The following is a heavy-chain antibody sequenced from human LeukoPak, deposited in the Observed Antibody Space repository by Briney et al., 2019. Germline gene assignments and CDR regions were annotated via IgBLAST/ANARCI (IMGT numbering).Heavy chain of an antibody. CDR2: ISWNSGSI. J-gene: IGHJ3*02. CDR1: GFTFDDYA. V-gene: IGHV3-9*01. D-gene: IGHD3-10*01. CDR3: AVLSLRFGELLGSDAFDI. Sequence: PGRSLRLSCAASGFTFDDYAMHWVRQAPGKGLEWVSGISWNSGSIGYADSVKGRFTISRDNAKNSLYLQMNSLRAEDTAVYYCAVLSLRFGELLGSDAFDIWGQGTMVTVSS.